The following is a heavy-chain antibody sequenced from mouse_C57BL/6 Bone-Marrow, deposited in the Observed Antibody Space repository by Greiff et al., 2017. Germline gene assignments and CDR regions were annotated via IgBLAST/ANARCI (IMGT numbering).Heavy chain of an antibody. Sequence: DVKLQESGPVLVKPGASVKMSCKASGYTFTDYYMNWVKQSHGKSLEWIGVINPYNGGTSYNQKFKGKATLTVDKSSSTAYMELNSLTSEDSAVYYCARAFDYWGQGTTLTVSS. V-gene: IGHV1-19*01. CDR3: ARAFDY. J-gene: IGHJ2*01. CDR2: INPYNGGT. CDR1: GYTFTDYY.